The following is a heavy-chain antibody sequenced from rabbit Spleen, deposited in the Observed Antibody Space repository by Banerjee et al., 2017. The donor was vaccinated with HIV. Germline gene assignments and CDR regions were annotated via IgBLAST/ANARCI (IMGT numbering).Heavy chain of an antibody. Sequence: QEQLVESGGGLVQPEGSLTLTCTASGFSFSEKEVMCWVRQALGKGLEWIGCIGRNSDNTVYATWAKGRFTLSRASSTTVDLKMTSLTAADTATYFCARDLTGVIGWNFGWWGQGTLVTVS. CDR1: GFSFSEKEV. CDR2: IGRNSDNT. J-gene: IGHJ3*01. CDR3: ARDLTGVIGWNFGW. V-gene: IGHV1S45*01. D-gene: IGHD4-1*01.